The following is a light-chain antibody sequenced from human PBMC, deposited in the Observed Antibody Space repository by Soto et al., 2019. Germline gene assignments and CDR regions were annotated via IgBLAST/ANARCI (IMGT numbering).Light chain of an antibody. J-gene: IGKJ1*01. V-gene: IGKV1-5*03. Sequence: DIQLTQSPSTLSASVGDRVTITCRASQTITNLLAWFQQKPGKAPEILIYKASSLQSGVPSRFSGSGSGTEFTLTINSLQPDDSATYYCLQYYDYRTFGQGTKVDIK. CDR3: LQYYDYRT. CDR2: KAS. CDR1: QTITNL.